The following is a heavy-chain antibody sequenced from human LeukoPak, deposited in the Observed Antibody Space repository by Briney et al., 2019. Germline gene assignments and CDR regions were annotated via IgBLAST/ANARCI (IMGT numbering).Heavy chain of an antibody. CDR3: ARVLGVWGRYRNEYDAFDI. Sequence: ASVKVSCKASGYTFTSYYMHWVRQAPGQGLEWMGIINPSGGSTSYAQKFQGRVTMTRDTSTSTVYMELSSLRSEDTAVYYCARVLGVWGRYRNEYDAFDIWGQVTMVTVSS. CDR1: GYTFTSYY. V-gene: IGHV1-46*01. J-gene: IGHJ3*02. D-gene: IGHD3-16*02. CDR2: INPSGGST.